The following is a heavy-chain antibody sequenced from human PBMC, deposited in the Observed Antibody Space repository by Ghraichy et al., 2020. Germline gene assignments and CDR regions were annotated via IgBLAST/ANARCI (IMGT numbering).Heavy chain of an antibody. Sequence: GGSLRLSCAASGFTVSSNYMSWVRQAPGKGLEWVSVIYSGGSTYYADSVKGRFTISRDNSKNTLYLQMNSLRAEDTAVYYCARDMARFYGGNPYYYYGMDVWGQGTTVTVSS. CDR1: GFTVSSNY. D-gene: IGHD4-23*01. V-gene: IGHV3-66*01. CDR3: ARDMARFYGGNPYYYYGMDV. CDR2: IYSGGST. J-gene: IGHJ6*02.